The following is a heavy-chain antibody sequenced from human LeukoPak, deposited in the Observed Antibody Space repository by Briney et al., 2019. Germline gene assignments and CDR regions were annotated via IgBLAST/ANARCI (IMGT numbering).Heavy chain of an antibody. J-gene: IGHJ5*02. V-gene: IGHV4-59*08. Sequence: SETLSLTCTVSGGSVSNYYWSWIRQPPGKGLEWIGYIYYSGSTNYNPSLKSRLTFSLDTSKNHCSLKLSSVTAADTAVYYCARTSIFGVVRFDPWGQGTLVSVSS. CDR2: IYYSGST. CDR1: GGSVSNYY. CDR3: ARTSIFGVVRFDP. D-gene: IGHD3-3*02.